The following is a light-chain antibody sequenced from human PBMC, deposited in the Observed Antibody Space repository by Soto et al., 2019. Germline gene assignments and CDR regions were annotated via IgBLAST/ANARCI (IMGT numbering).Light chain of an antibody. J-gene: IGLJ1*01. CDR1: SSDVGGYDY. CDR2: YVT. CDR3: SAYTGGNPSYV. Sequence: SARTKPLSASGCPGQSVAISCTRISSDVGGYDYVSWYQQHTRKAPKLMIYYVTIRPSGVSDLFSGSKSGNSASLTVSGLQAEDEADYYCSAYTGGNPSYVFGTGTKVTVL. V-gene: IGLV2-8*01.